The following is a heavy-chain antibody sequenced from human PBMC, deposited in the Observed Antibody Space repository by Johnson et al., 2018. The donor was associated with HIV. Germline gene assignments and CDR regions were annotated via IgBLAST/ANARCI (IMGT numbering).Heavy chain of an antibody. CDR1: GFTFTSFA. J-gene: IGHJ3*02. D-gene: IGHD3-22*01. CDR3: VRRFYDSSAFDI. V-gene: IGHV3-30-3*01. CDR2: ISYDGSNK. Sequence: QVQPVESGGGVVQPGTSLRLSCSASGFTFTSFAMHWVRQAPGKGLEWVGFISYDGSNKYFTDSVRGRFTISRDNSRNTLFLQMNSLRAEDTGVYYCVRRFYDSSAFDIWGQGTLVTVSS.